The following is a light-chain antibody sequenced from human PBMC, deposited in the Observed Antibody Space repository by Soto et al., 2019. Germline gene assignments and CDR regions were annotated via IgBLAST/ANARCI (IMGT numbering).Light chain of an antibody. CDR3: QQSFTTTYT. CDR1: QTINKN. V-gene: IGKV1-39*01. Sequence: DIQMTQSPSSLSASVGDRVTITCRASQTINKNLNWYQQKPGQAPRLLIYSTSDCQSGVPSRFSGSGSGTDFTLTISDRQHEDFATYYCQQSFTTTYTCGQGTELEI. J-gene: IGKJ2*01. CDR2: STS.